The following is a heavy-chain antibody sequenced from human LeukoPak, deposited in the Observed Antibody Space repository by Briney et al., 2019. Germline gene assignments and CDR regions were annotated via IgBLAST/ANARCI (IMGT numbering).Heavy chain of an antibody. CDR1: GGSISRSSYN. Sequence: PAETLSLTCSASGGSISRSSYNWTWIAHSPGRGLEWIGNTYYSGSTLYNPSLKSRVTISVDTSRNQFSLRLTSVTAADTAVYYCARPRGDLWSGYDYWGQGVLVTVSP. J-gene: IGHJ4*02. CDR2: TYYSGST. D-gene: IGHD3-3*01. CDR3: ARPRGDLWSGYDY. V-gene: IGHV4-39*01.